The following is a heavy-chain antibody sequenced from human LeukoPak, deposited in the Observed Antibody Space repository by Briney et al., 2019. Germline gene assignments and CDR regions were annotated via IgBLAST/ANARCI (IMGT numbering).Heavy chain of an antibody. J-gene: IGHJ4*02. D-gene: IGHD1-14*01. CDR1: GYTFISYA. CDR3: AREVGITAYYFDY. CDR2: IIPIFGTA. V-gene: IGHV1-69*13. Sequence: SVKVSCKASGYTFISYAMNWVRQAPGQGLEWMGGIIPIFGTANYAQKFQGRVTITADESTSTAYMELSSLRSEDTAVYYCAREVGITAYYFDYWGQGTLVTVSS.